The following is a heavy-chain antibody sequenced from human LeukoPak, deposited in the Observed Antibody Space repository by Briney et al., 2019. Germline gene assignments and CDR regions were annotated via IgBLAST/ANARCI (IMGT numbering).Heavy chain of an antibody. D-gene: IGHD3-3*01. J-gene: IGHJ5*01. CDR1: GFTFSSYG. V-gene: IGHV3-30*18. CDR2: ISYDGSNK. CDR3: AKMSGLPWFDS. Sequence: GGSLRLSCAASGFTFSSYGMHWVRQAPGKGLEWVAVISYDGSNKYYADSVKGRFTISRDNSKNTLYLQMNSLRAEDTAVYYCAKMSGLPWFDSWGQGTRVTVSS.